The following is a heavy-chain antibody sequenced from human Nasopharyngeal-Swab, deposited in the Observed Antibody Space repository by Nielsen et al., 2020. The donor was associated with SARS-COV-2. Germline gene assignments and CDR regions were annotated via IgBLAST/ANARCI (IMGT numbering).Heavy chain of an antibody. Sequence: SETLSLTCAVYGGSFSGYYWSWIRQSPGKGLEWIGEISRSGRTNYTPSLNSPVTISLDTSKNQFSLKVTSVTAADTAVYYCARQGVPIRGWFKDYDRTAYEYWGQGTLVTVSS. CDR1: GGSFSGYY. CDR2: ISRSGRT. V-gene: IGHV4-34*01. J-gene: IGHJ4*02. D-gene: IGHD3-22*01. CDR3: ARQGVPIRGWFKDYDRTAYEY.